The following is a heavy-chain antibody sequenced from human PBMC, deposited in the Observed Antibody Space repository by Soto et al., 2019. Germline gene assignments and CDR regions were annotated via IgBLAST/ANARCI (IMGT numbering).Heavy chain of an antibody. CDR3: TTDAPKEDIVLNSPYCYYGMDV. Sequence: RRSLRLSCAASGFTFSNAWKSWVRQDPGKGLGWVGRIKSKTDGGTTDYAAPVKGRFTISRDDSKNTLYLQMNSLKTEDTAVYYCTTDAPKEDIVLNSPYCYYGMDVWGQGTTVTVSS. V-gene: IGHV3-15*01. D-gene: IGHD2-8*01. CDR1: GFTFSNAW. J-gene: IGHJ6*02. CDR2: IKSKTDGGTT.